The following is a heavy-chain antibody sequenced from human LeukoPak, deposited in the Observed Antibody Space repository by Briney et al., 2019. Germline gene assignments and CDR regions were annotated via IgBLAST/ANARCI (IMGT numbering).Heavy chain of an antibody. Sequence: ASVKVSCKASGYTFTSYDINWVRQATGQGLEWMGWMSPNSGNTGYAQKFQGRVTITRNTSISTAYMELSSLRSEDTAVYYCARGRRNSSGWFKKYYFDYWGQGTLVTVSS. CDR1: GYTFTSYD. CDR2: MSPNSGNT. CDR3: ARGRRNSSGWFKKYYFDY. D-gene: IGHD3-22*01. V-gene: IGHV1-8*03. J-gene: IGHJ4*02.